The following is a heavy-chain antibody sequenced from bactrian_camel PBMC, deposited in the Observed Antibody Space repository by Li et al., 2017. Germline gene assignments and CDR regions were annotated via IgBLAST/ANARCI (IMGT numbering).Heavy chain of an antibody. D-gene: IGHD3*01. V-gene: IGHV3S55*01. J-gene: IGHJ6*01. CDR1: RFTFGGRI. CDR2: IERDGTT. Sequence: HVQLVESGGGSVQAGGSLQLSCKINRFTFGGRIMGWRRQAPGSECELVSTIERDGTTYYADSVKGRFTISRDNAKDTLYLQMNSLKIEDTAVYYCALGSSRQATMTARGKGTQVTVSS.